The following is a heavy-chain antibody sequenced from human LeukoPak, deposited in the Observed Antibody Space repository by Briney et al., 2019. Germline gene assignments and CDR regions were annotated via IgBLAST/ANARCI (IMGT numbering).Heavy chain of an antibody. V-gene: IGHV3-53*04. CDR1: GFTVSSNY. Sequence: GGSLRLSCAASGFTVSSNYMSWVCQAPGKGLEWVSVIYSGGSTYYADSVKGRFTISRHNSKNTLYLQMNSLRAEDTAVYYCARARITMVRGGQRYFDLWGRGTLVTVSS. CDR2: IYSGGST. CDR3: ARARITMVRGGQRYFDL. D-gene: IGHD3-10*01. J-gene: IGHJ2*01.